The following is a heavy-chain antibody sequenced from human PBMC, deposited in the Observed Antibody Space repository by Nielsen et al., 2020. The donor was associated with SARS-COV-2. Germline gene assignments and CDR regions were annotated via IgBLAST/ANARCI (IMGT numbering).Heavy chain of an antibody. Sequence: GGSLRLSCAVSGFTVTSSSMNWVRQAPGKGLEWVSVIDSGGSTFYADSVKGRFTISRDNSKNTLYLQMNSLRAEDSAVYYCARDSDYRVNGMDVWGQGTTVTVSS. CDR1: GFTVTSSS. V-gene: IGHV3-53*01. CDR2: IDSGGST. D-gene: IGHD4-11*01. J-gene: IGHJ6*02. CDR3: ARDSDYRVNGMDV.